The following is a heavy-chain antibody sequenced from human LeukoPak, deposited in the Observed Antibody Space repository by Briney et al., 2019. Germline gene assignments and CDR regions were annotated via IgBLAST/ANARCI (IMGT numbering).Heavy chain of an antibody. J-gene: IGHJ3*02. V-gene: IGHV3-21*01. CDR1: GFTFSSYS. CDR3: ARTGRASDAFDI. D-gene: IGHD1-14*01. CDR2: ISSSSSYI. Sequence: PGGSLRLSCAASGFTFSSYSMNWVRQAPGKGLEWVSSISSSSSYIYYADSVKGRFTISRDNAKNSLYLQMNSLRAEDTVVYYCARTGRASDAFDIWGQGTMVTVSS.